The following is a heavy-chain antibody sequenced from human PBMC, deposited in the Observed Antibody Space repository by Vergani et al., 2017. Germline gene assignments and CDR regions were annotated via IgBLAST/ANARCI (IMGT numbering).Heavy chain of an antibody. D-gene: IGHD4-23*01. CDR1: GFTVSSNY. J-gene: IGHJ4*02. CDR3: ARGNGGNSPYDY. Sequence: EVQLVETGGGLIQPGGSLRLSCAASGFTVSSNYMSWVRQAPGKGLEWVSVIYSGGSTYYADSGKGRFTISRDNAKNTLYLQMNSLRAEDTAVYYCARGNGGNSPYDYWGQGTLVTVSS. CDR2: IYSGGST. V-gene: IGHV3-53*02.